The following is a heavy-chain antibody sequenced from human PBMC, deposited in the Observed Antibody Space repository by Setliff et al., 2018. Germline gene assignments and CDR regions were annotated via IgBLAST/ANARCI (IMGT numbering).Heavy chain of an antibody. Sequence: SETLSLTCAVSGASISSSNWWSWVRQPPGKGLEWIGEIFLSGSSTTYADSVRGRFTISRDNAKNTLYLQMNGLRAEDTAVYYCARDNWGPEYWGQGTLVTVS. D-gene: IGHD7-27*01. CDR3: ARDNWGPEY. V-gene: IGHV4-4*02. CDR1: GASISSSNW. CDR2: IFLSGSST. J-gene: IGHJ4*02.